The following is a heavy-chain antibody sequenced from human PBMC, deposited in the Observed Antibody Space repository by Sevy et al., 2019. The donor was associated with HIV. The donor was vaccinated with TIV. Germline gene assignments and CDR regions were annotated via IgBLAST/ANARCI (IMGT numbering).Heavy chain of an antibody. CDR3: ARVFSGSAPGFDY. CDR1: GITFSESL. D-gene: IGHD6-19*01. Sequence: GGSLRLSFASSGITFSESLMSWVRQAPGKGLEWVASIKQDGSQKYYVDSVNGRFSISRDNAKNSLYLQMNSLRGDDTALYYCARVFSGSAPGFDYWGQGTLVTVSS. J-gene: IGHJ4*02. V-gene: IGHV3-7*01. CDR2: IKQDGSQK.